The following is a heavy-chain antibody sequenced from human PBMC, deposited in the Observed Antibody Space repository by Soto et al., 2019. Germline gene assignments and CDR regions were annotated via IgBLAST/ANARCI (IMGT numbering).Heavy chain of an antibody. CDR2: INHSGST. CDR3: AIDSAGQPYYYYYMDV. CDR1: GGSFSGYY. J-gene: IGHJ6*03. Sequence: SETLSLTCAVYGGSFSGYYWSWIRQPPGKGLEWIGEINHSGSTNYNPSLKSRVTISVDTSKNQFSLKLSSVTAADTAVYYCAIDSAGQPYYYYYMDVWGKGTTVTVSS. V-gene: IGHV4-34*01. D-gene: IGHD3-9*01.